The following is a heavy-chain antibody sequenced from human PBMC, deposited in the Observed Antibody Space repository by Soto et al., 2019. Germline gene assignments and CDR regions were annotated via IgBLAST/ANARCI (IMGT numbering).Heavy chain of an antibody. CDR3: ARDKVRFLEYYMDV. V-gene: IGHV4-59*01. CDR2: IYYSGST. Sequence: SSETLSLTCTVSGGSISSYYWSWIRQPPGKGLEWIGYIYYSGSTNYNPSLKSRVTISVDTSKNQFSLKLSSVTAADTAVYYCARDKVRFLEYYMDVWGKGTTVTVSS. J-gene: IGHJ6*03. CDR1: GGSISSYY. D-gene: IGHD3-3*01.